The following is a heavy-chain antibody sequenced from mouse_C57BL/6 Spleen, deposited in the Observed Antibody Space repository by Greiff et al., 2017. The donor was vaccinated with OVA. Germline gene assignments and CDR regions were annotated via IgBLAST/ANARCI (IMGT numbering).Heavy chain of an antibody. J-gene: IGHJ2*01. CDR2: IYPGSGNT. CDR3: AISVAYYSNNYFDY. CDR1: GYSFTSYY. V-gene: IGHV1-66*01. Sequence: QVQLQQSGPELVKPGASVKISCKASGYSFTSYYIHWVKQRPGQGLEWIGWIYPGSGNTKYNEKFKGKATLTADTSSSTAYMQLSSLTSEDSAVYYCAISVAYYSNNYFDYWGQGTTLTVSS. D-gene: IGHD2-5*01.